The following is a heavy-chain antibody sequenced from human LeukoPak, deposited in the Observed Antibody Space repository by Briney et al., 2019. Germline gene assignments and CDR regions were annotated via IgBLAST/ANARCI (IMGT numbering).Heavy chain of an antibody. D-gene: IGHD1-26*01. CDR3: ARDPGYSRPSSYGYFDH. Sequence: PGGSLRLSCAASGFTFSSYSMNRVRQAPGKGLEWVSSISSSSSYIYYADSVKGRFTISRDNAKNSLYLQMNSLRAEDTAVYYCARDPGYSRPSSYGYFDHWGQGTLATVSS. J-gene: IGHJ4*02. CDR1: GFTFSSYS. V-gene: IGHV3-21*01. CDR2: ISSSSSYI.